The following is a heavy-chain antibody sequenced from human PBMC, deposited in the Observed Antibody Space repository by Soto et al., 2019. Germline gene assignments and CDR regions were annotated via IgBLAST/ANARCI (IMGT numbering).Heavy chain of an antibody. CDR2: IYYSGST. Sequence: PSETLSLTCTVSGGSISSSSYYWGWIRQPPGKGLEWIGSIYYSGSTYYNPSLKSRVTISVDTSKNQFSLKLSSVTAADTAVYYCARHGDLYYYYYVMDVWGQGTTVTVSS. D-gene: IGHD3-10*01. V-gene: IGHV4-39*01. CDR1: GGSISSSSYY. CDR3: ARHGDLYYYYYVMDV. J-gene: IGHJ6*02.